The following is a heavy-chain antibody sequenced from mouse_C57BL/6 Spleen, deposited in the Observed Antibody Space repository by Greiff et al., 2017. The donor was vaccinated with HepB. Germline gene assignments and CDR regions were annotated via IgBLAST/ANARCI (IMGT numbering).Heavy chain of an antibody. CDR2: ISNGGGST. D-gene: IGHD1-1*01. Sequence: EVKLVESGGGLVQPGGSLKLSCAASGFTFSDYYMYWVRQTPEKRLEWVAYISNGGGSTYYPDTVKGRFTISRDNAKNTLYLQMSRLKSEDTAMYYCARGGGYYGSSPDVWGTGTTVTVSS. J-gene: IGHJ1*03. V-gene: IGHV5-12*01. CDR1: GFTFSDYY. CDR3: ARGGGYYGSSPDV.